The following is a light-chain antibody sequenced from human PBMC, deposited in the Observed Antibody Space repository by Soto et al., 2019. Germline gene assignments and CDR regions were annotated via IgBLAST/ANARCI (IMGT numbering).Light chain of an antibody. CDR1: QSLSSSY. Sequence: EIVLTQSPGTLSLSPGERATLSCRASQSLSSSYLAWYQQKLDQAPRLLIYAASTRATGIPDRFSGSGSGTDFTLTISRLEPEDFAVYYCQQYGSSHTFGQGTKLEIK. CDR3: QQYGSSHT. V-gene: IGKV3-20*01. CDR2: AAS. J-gene: IGKJ2*01.